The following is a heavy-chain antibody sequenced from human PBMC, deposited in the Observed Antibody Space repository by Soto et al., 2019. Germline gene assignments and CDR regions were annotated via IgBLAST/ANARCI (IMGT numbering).Heavy chain of an antibody. CDR2: INHSGST. CDR3: ARDIAARSVGYYYGMDV. CDR1: GGSFSGYY. J-gene: IGHJ6*02. Sequence: QVQLQQWGAGLLKPSETLSLTCAVYGGSFSGYYWSWIRQPPGKGLEWIGEINHSGSTNYNPSLKSRVTISVDTSKNQFSLKLSSVTAADTAVYYCARDIAARSVGYYYGMDVWGQGTTFTVSS. V-gene: IGHV4-34*01. D-gene: IGHD6-6*01.